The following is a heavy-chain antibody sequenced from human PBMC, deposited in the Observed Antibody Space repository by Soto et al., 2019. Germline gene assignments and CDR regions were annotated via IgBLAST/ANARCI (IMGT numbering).Heavy chain of an antibody. J-gene: IGHJ5*02. CDR2: FDPEDGET. CDR1: GYTLTELS. V-gene: IGHV1-24*01. CDR3: ATGNYYDSSGYNWFDP. D-gene: IGHD3-22*01. Sequence: ASVKVSCKVSGYTLTELSMHWVRQAPGKGLEWMGGFDPEDGETIYAQKFQGRVTMTEDTSTDTAYMELSSLRSEDTAVYYCATGNYYDSSGYNWFDPWSQGTLVTVSS.